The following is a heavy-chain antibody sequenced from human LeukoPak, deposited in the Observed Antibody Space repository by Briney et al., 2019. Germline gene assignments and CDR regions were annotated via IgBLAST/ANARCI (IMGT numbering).Heavy chain of an antibody. Sequence: GGSLRLSCAASGFTFSSYAMSWVRQAPGKGLEWVSDISGSGGSTYYADAVKGRFTISRDNSKNTLYLQMNSLRAEHTAVYYCAKDRAGGYSGPWDYWGQGTLVTVSS. D-gene: IGHD5-18*01. CDR2: ISGSGGST. V-gene: IGHV3-23*01. CDR1: GFTFSSYA. CDR3: AKDRAGGYSGPWDY. J-gene: IGHJ4*02.